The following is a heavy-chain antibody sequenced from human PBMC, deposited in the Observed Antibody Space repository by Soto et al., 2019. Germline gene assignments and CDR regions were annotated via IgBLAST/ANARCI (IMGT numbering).Heavy chain of an antibody. CDR3: AKGDYDILTGYYIAVNFDY. Sequence: PGGSLRLSCAASGFTFSSYAMSWVRQAPGKGLEWVSAISGSGGSTYYADSVKGRFTISRDNSKNTLYLQMNSLRAEDTAVYYCAKGDYDILTGYYIAVNFDYWGQGTLVTVSS. J-gene: IGHJ4*02. CDR1: GFTFSSYA. D-gene: IGHD3-9*01. CDR2: ISGSGGST. V-gene: IGHV3-23*01.